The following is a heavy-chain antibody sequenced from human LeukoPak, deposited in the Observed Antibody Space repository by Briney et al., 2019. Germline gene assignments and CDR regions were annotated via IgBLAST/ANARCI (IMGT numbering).Heavy chain of an antibody. V-gene: IGHV3-53*01. CDR3: ARGYCDSSGYLAGFDY. CDR1: GFTVSSNY. J-gene: IGHJ4*02. Sequence: PGGSLRLSCAASGFTVSSNYMSWVRQAPGKGLEWVSVIYSGGSTYYADSVKGRFTISRDNSKNTLYLQMNSLRAEDTAVYYCARGYCDSSGYLAGFDYWGQGTLVTVSS. CDR2: IYSGGST. D-gene: IGHD3-22*01.